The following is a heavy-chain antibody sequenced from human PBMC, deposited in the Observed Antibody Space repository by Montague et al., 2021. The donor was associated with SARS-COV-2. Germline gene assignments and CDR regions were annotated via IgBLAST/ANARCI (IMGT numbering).Heavy chain of an antibody. CDR3: ARDSGRWLQWGIDX. J-gene: IGHJ4*02. D-gene: IGHD5-24*01. Sequence: LVKPTQTLSLTCTVSGGSISSYYWSWIRQPPGKGLEWIGYIYYSGSTNYNPSLKSRVTISVDTSKNQFSLKLSSVTAADTAVYYCARDSGRWLQWGIDXWGQGTLVTVSS. CDR1: GGSISSYY. CDR2: IYYSGST. V-gene: IGHV4-59*01.